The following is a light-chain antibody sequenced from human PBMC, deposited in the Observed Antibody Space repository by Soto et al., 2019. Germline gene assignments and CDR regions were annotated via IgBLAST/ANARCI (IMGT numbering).Light chain of an antibody. CDR2: DAS. V-gene: IGKV1-33*01. Sequence: DIQMTQSPSSLSASVGDRVTITCQASQDIGNFLNWYQQKPGKAPKLLIYDASKLQTGVPSRFSGSGSGTHFTFTISSLQPEDSATYYCHQYDNVPQTFGQGTKLEIK. CDR1: QDIGNF. CDR3: HQYDNVPQT. J-gene: IGKJ2*01.